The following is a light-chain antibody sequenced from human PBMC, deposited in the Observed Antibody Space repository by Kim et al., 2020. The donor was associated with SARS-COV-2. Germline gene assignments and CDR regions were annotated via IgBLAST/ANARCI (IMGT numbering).Light chain of an antibody. CDR2: GAS. CDR3: QQYYSTPYT. Sequence: RATNHCKSSQSFLYSSNNKNYLAWYQQKPGQPPKLLIYGASTRESGVPDRFSGSGSGTDFTLTISSLQAEDVAVYYCQQYYSTPYTFGQGTKLEI. CDR1: QSFLYSSNNKNY. J-gene: IGKJ2*01. V-gene: IGKV4-1*01.